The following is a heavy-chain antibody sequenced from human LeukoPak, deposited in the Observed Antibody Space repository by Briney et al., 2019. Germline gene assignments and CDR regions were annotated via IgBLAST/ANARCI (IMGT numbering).Heavy chain of an antibody. D-gene: IGHD1-26*01. V-gene: IGHV3-9*01. CDR3: AKGGLRWRGSYLSFDY. J-gene: IGHJ4*02. CDR2: ISWNSGSI. Sequence: GGSLRLSCAASGFTFDDYAMHWVRQAPGKGLEWVSGISWNSGSIGYADSVKGRFTISRDNAKNSLYLQMNSLRAEDTALYYCAKGGLRWRGSYLSFDYWGQGTLVTVSS. CDR1: GFTFDDYA.